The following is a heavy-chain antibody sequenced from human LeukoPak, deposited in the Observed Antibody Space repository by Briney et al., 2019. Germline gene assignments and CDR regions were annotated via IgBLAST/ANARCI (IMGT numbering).Heavy chain of an antibody. Sequence: PGGSLRLSCAASGFTVGSNYMAWVRQAPGKGLEWVSAIYGTGRTYYAASVKGRFTISRDNSKNTLYLQMNSLRAEDTAVYYCARDRLHYGEYEKTFDYWGQGTLVSVSS. J-gene: IGHJ4*02. CDR2: IYGTGRT. V-gene: IGHV3-53*01. CDR1: GFTVGSNY. CDR3: ARDRLHYGEYEKTFDY. D-gene: IGHD4-17*01.